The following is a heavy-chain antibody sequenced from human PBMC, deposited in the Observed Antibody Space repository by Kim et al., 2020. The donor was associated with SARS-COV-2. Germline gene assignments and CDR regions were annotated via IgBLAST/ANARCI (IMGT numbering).Heavy chain of an antibody. CDR1: GGSISSGGYY. CDR3: ARTIAAAGTKVDY. Sequence: SETLSLTCTVSGGSISSGGYYWSWIRQHPGKGLEWIGYIYYSGSTYYNPSLKSRVTISVDTSKNQFSLKLSSVTAADTAVYYCARTIAAAGTKVDYWGQGTLVTVSS. D-gene: IGHD6-13*01. J-gene: IGHJ4*02. V-gene: IGHV4-31*03. CDR2: IYYSGST.